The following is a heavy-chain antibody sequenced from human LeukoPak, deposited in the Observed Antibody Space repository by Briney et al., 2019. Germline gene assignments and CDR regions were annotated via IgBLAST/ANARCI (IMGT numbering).Heavy chain of an antibody. J-gene: IGHJ4*02. CDR3: ARLGSSWPIDY. D-gene: IGHD6-13*01. CDR2: MNPNSGGT. CDR1: GYTFTSYD. Sequence: GASVKVSCKASGYTFTSYDINWVRQATGQGLEWMGWMNPNSGGTNYAQKFQGRVTMTRDTSISTAYMEPSRLRSDDTAVYYCARLGSSWPIDYWGQGTLVTVSS. V-gene: IGHV1-2*02.